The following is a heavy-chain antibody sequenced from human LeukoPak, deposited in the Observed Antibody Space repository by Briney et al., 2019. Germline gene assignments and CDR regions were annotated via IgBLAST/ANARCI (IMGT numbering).Heavy chain of an antibody. J-gene: IGHJ4*02. Sequence: GGSLRLSCAASGFTVSSNYMSWVRRAPGKGLEWVSVIYSGGSTYYADSVKGRFTISRDNSKNTLYLQMNSLRAEDTAVYYCAISSGWAFPLGYWGQGTLVTVSS. V-gene: IGHV3-53*01. CDR2: IYSGGST. D-gene: IGHD6-19*01. CDR3: AISSGWAFPLGY. CDR1: GFTVSSNY.